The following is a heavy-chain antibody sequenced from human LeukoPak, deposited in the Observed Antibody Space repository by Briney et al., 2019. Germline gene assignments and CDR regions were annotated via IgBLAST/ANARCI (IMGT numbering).Heavy chain of an antibody. CDR1: GNTFSGDH. J-gene: IGHJ4*02. V-gene: IGHV1-2*06. CDR3: ARDRNLYSGSFAS. Sequence: ASVKVSCKASGNTFSGDHMHWVRQAPGQGLEWMGRIDPSNGATHVPQKFQGRVTMTRDTSISTAYMELDRLTSDDTAVYYCARDRNLYSGSFASWGQGTLVTVS. D-gene: IGHD1-26*01. CDR2: IDPSNGAT.